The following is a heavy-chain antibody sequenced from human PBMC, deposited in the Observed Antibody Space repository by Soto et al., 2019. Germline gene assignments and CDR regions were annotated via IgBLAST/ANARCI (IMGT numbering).Heavy chain of an antibody. CDR1: GFTFTNYW. V-gene: IGHV3-74*01. CDR3: ARDFTPADTPGADFDA. J-gene: IGHJ4*02. CDR2: INAEGTYS. D-gene: IGHD2-15*01. Sequence: EVQLVESGGGVVQPGGSLRLSCAASGFTFTNYWMHWVRQVPGKGLAWVARINAEGTYSSYADFAKGRFTISRDDAQYRVYLQLHRLSAEDTAVYYCARDFTPADTPGADFDAGGQGTLVTVSP.